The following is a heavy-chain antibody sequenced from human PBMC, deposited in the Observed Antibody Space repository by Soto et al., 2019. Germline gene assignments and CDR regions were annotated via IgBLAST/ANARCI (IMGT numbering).Heavy chain of an antibody. D-gene: IGHD5-18*01. CDR2: ISYDGSNK. CDR1: GFTFSSYA. J-gene: IGHJ6*02. Sequence: GGSLRLSCAASGFTFSSYAMHWVRQAPGKGLEWVAVISYDGSNKYYADSVKGRFTISRDNSKNTLYLQMNSLRAEDTAVYYCARDRGPRGRDTAMVRSGYYYYGMDVWGQGTTVTVSS. CDR3: ARDRGPRGRDTAMVRSGYYYYGMDV. V-gene: IGHV3-30-3*01.